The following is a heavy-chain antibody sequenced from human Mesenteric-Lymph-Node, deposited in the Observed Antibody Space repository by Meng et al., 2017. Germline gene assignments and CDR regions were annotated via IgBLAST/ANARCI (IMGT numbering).Heavy chain of an antibody. V-gene: IGHV3-74*01. CDR1: GFTFSTYW. J-gene: IGHJ4*02. CDR3: ARDSRSSIPFDY. Sequence: GESLKISCSASGFTFSTYWMHWVRQAPGEGLVWVSRINSDESSTTYADSVKGRFTISRDNAKNTLYLQMNSLRAEDTAVYYCARDSRSSIPFDYWGQGTLVTVSS. D-gene: IGHD3-3*02. CDR2: INSDESST.